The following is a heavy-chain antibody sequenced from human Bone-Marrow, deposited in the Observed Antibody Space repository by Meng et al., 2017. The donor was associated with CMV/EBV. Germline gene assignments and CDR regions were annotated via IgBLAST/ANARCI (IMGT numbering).Heavy chain of an antibody. CDR1: GGSISSYY. CDR2: IYTSGST. J-gene: IGHJ5*02. CDR3: ARGLTSSIAARPNNWFDP. Sequence: SETLSLTCTVSGGSISSYYWSWIRQPAGKGLEWIGRIYTSGSTNYNPSLKSRVTMSVDTSKNQFSLKLSSVTAADTAVYYCARGLTSSIAARPNNWFDPWGQGTLVTVSS. V-gene: IGHV4-4*07. D-gene: IGHD6-6*01.